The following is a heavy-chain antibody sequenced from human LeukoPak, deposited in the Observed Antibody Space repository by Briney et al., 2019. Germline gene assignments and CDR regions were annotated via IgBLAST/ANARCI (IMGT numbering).Heavy chain of an antibody. D-gene: IGHD6-13*01. J-gene: IGHJ4*02. CDR2: ISGSGGST. Sequence: GGSLRLSCAASGFTFSSYAMRWVRQARGKGVEWDSAISGSGGSTHYADSVRGRFTISRDNSKNTLYLQMDSLRTEDTAVYYCAKDLPAAAFDYWGQGTLVTVSS. CDR3: AKDLPAAAFDY. CDR1: GFTFSSYA. V-gene: IGHV3-23*01.